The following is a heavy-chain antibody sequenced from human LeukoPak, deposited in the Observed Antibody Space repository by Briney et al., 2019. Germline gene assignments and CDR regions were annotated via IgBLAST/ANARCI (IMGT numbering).Heavy chain of an antibody. D-gene: IGHD1-14*01. V-gene: IGHV4-59*12. CDR1: GGSINSYY. Sequence: SETLSLTCTVSGGSINSYYWSWIRQPPGKGLEWIGYIYYSGSTKYNPSLKSRVTISVDTSKNQFSLKLTSVTAADTAMYHCAREDRMKNGLDYWGQGTLVSVSS. J-gene: IGHJ4*02. CDR2: IYYSGST. CDR3: AREDRMKNGLDY.